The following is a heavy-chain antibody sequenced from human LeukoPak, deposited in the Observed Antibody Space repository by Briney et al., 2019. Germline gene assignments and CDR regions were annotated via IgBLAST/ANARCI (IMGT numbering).Heavy chain of an antibody. D-gene: IGHD4-11*01. V-gene: IGHV4-39*07. CDR3: ARGYDYSNYVSHYYYMDV. CDR1: GDSSSTTRFY. Sequence: SETLSLTCTVSGDSSSTTRFYWGWIRQPPGKGLEWIGSLRYSGSTFYNPSLKSRVTISLDTSKNQFSLKLSSVTAADTAVYYCARGYDYSNYVSHYYYMDVWGKGTTVTVSS. J-gene: IGHJ6*03. CDR2: LRYSGST.